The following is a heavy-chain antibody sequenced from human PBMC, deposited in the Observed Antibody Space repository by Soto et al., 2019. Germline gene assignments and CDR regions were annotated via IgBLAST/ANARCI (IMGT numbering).Heavy chain of an antibody. CDR1: GYTFTRYG. D-gene: IGHD3-22*01. CDR2: ISAYNGNT. Sequence: VASVKVSCKASGYTFTRYGISWVRQAPGQGLEWMGWISAYNGNTNYAQKFQGRVTMTRNTSISTAYMELSSLRSEDTAVYYCARVGYYYDSSGYYLSFDYWGQGTLVTVSS. CDR3: ARVGYYYDSSGYYLSFDY. V-gene: IGHV1-18*01. J-gene: IGHJ4*02.